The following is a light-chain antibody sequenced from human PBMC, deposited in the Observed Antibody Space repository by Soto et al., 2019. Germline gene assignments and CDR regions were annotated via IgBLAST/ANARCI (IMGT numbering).Light chain of an antibody. CDR2: KAS. CDR3: QQYNTYSGT. Sequence: DIQMTQSPSTLSASVGDRVTITCRASQSISSRLAWYQQKPGKAPKLLIHKASILRSGVPSRFSGSGSGTEFTLTISSLQPDDFATYYCQQYNTYSGTFGQGTKV. J-gene: IGKJ1*01. V-gene: IGKV1-5*03. CDR1: QSISSR.